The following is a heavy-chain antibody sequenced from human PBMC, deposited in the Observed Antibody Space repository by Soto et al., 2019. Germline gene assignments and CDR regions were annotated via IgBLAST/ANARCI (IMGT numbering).Heavy chain of an antibody. J-gene: IGHJ4*02. D-gene: IGHD2-15*01. CDR2: INAGNGNT. CDR1: GYTFTSYA. V-gene: IGHV1-3*01. CDR3: ATGYCSGGSCYAAFV. Sequence: ASVKVSCKASGYTFTSYAMHWVRQAPGQRLEWMGWINAGNGNTKYSQKFQGRVTITRDTSASTAYMELSGLRSEDTAVYYCATGYCSGGSCYAAFVWGQGTLVTVSS.